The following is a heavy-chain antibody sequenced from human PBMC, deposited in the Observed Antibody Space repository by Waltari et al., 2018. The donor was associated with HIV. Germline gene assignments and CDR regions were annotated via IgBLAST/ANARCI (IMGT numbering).Heavy chain of an antibody. Sequence: QVQLQQRGSGLLKPSETLSLTCGISGWSFSSGYYWNWIRQPPGKGLEWIAEIDHTGYTNYSPSLMSRASISLDTSNGQLSRKLNSVGAADTAIYFCARGHGTTDFWSGNYPAWYLDVWGRGTLVTVSS. J-gene: IGHJ2*01. D-gene: IGHD3-3*01. CDR2: IDHTGYT. V-gene: IGHV4-34*02. CDR3: ARGHGTTDFWSGNYPAWYLDV. CDR1: GWSFSSGYY.